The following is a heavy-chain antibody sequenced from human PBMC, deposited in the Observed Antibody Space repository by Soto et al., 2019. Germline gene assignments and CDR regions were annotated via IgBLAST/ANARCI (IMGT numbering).Heavy chain of an antibody. Sequence: PGESLKISCQGSGYSFTTHWITWVRQTPGKGLEWMGRIDPSNSYINYSPSFQGHVTISVDRSISTAYLQWSRLGASDNAIYYCARRLSGPKEEYNAYYFYALDVWGQGTKVTAP. J-gene: IGHJ6*02. CDR2: IDPSNSYI. V-gene: IGHV5-10-1*01. CDR3: ARRLSGPKEEYNAYYFYALDV. D-gene: IGHD1-1*01. CDR1: GYSFTTHW.